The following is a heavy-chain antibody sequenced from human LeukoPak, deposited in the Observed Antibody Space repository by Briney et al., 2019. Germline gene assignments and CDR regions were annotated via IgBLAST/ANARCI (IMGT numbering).Heavy chain of an antibody. J-gene: IGHJ5*02. V-gene: IGHV1-2*02. CDR1: GYTFTGYY. CDR2: INPNSGGT. D-gene: IGHD1-26*01. Sequence: ASVKVSCKASGYTFTGYYMHWVRQAPGQGLEWMGWINPNSGGTNYAQKFQGRVTMTRDTSISTAYMELSRLRSDDTAVYYCAGEEVYGGSYRSDPWGQGTLVTVSS. CDR3: AGEEVYGGSYRSDP.